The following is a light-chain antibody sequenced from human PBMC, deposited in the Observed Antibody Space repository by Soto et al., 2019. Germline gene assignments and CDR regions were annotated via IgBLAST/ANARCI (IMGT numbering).Light chain of an antibody. CDR2: KAS. CDR3: QQYLITPWT. V-gene: IGKV1-5*03. CDR1: QSISSW. J-gene: IGKJ1*01. Sequence: DIQMTQSPSTLSASVGDRVTITYLASQSISSWLAWYQQKPGKAPKLLIYKASSLESGVPSRFSGSGSGTEFTLTIGRLEPEDFAVYYCQQYLITPWTFGQGTKVDI.